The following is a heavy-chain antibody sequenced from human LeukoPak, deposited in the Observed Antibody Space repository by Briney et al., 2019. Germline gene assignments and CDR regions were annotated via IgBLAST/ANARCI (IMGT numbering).Heavy chain of an antibody. Sequence: PSETLFLTCAVHGSYFWGWIRQPPGKGLEWIGEINRSGNTNYNPSLKSRVTISVDTSKNQIYLNLSSVTAADTSVYFCAGPAYGDYAYGNWGQGTLVTVSS. V-gene: IGHV4-34*01. CDR1: GSYF. J-gene: IGHJ4*02. CDR2: INRSGNT. CDR3: AGPAYGDYAYGN. D-gene: IGHD4-17*01.